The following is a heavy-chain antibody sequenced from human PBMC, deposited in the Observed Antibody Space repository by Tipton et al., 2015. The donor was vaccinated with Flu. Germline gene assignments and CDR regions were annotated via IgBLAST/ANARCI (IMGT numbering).Heavy chain of an antibody. V-gene: IGHV4-34*01. Sequence: LRLSCAVYGGSFSGCYWSWIRQPPGKGLEWIGEINHSGSTNYNPSLKSRVTISVDTSKNQFSLKLSSVTAADTAVYYCARGTKITMIVVVITKPFGSWGQGTLVSVSS. CDR2: INHSGST. CDR1: GGSFSGCY. CDR3: ARGTKITMIVVVITKPFGS. J-gene: IGHJ4*02. D-gene: IGHD3-22*01.